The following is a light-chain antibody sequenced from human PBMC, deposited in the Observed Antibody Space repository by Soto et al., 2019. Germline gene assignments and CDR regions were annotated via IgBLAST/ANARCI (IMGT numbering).Light chain of an antibody. CDR2: RNN. CDR1: SSNIGSNY. CDR3: AAWDDSLSGRVV. J-gene: IGLJ2*01. V-gene: IGLV1-47*01. Sequence: QSVLTQPPSASGTPGKRVTISCSGSSSNIGSNYVYWYQQLPGTAPKLLIYRNNQRPSGVPDRFSGSKSGTSASLAISGLRSEDEADYYCAAWDDSLSGRVVFGGGTKVTVL.